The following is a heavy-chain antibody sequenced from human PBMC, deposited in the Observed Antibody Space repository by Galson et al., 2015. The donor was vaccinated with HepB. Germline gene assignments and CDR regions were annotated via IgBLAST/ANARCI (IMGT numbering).Heavy chain of an antibody. CDR3: AKTFYYDYSGYYLGDY. D-gene: IGHD3-22*01. CDR2: IKSKTDGGTT. J-gene: IGHJ4*02. Sequence: SLRLSCAASGFTFSNAWMSWVRQAPGKGLEWVGRIKSKTDGGTTDYAAPVKGRFTISRDDSKNTLYLQMSSLRDEDTAIYYCAKTFYYDYSGYYLGDYWGQGTLVTVSS. CDR1: GFTFSNAW. V-gene: IGHV3-15*01.